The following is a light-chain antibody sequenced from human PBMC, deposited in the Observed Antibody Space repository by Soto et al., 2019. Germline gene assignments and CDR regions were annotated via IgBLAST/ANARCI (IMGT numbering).Light chain of an antibody. CDR1: QDIGNF. Sequence: IQLTQSPSSLPASLGDRVIITSRASQDIGNFLACYHQKPGKAPQLLIYAASTLQTGVPSRFSGSGSGTDFTLTISSLQPEDFATYYCQVVNTYLGWITFGPGTKVDV. CDR2: AAS. V-gene: IGKV1-9*01. CDR3: QVVNTYLGWIT. J-gene: IGKJ3*01.